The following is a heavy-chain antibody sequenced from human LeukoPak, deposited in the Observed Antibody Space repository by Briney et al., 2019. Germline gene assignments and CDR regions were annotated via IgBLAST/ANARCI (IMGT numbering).Heavy chain of an antibody. Sequence: SETLSLTCAVYGGSFSGYYWSWIRQPPGKGLEWIGEINHSGSTNYNPSLKSRVTISVDTSKDQFSLKLSSVTAADTAVYYCARAHVRSNWFDPWGQGTLVTVSS. V-gene: IGHV4-34*01. CDR2: INHSGST. J-gene: IGHJ5*02. CDR1: GGSFSGYY. CDR3: ARAHVRSNWFDP.